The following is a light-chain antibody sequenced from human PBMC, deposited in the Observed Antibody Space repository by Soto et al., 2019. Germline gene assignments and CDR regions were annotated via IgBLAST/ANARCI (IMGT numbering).Light chain of an antibody. CDR1: QAIRND. V-gene: IGKV1-17*01. CDR2: AAS. Sequence: DFQMTQSQSCLSASVGDRVTITCRASQAIRNDLGWYQQKPGKAPKRLIYAASSLDSEVPLRFSGSGSGTEFALTISSLQPDDFGTYCCLPRHTFPWTFVQGTGVYIK. CDR3: LPRHTFPWT. J-gene: IGKJ1*01.